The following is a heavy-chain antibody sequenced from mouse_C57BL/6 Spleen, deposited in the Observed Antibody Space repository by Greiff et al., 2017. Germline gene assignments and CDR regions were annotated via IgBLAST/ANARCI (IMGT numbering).Heavy chain of an antibody. V-gene: IGHV1-4*01. J-gene: IGHJ2*01. CDR3: AREGYYGNYGQDY. CDR2: INPSSGYT. Sequence: QVQLQQSGAELARPGASVKMSCKASGYTFTSYTMHWVKQRPGQGLEWIGYINPSSGYTKYNQKFKDKATLTADKSSSTAYMQLSSLTSEDSAVYYCAREGYYGNYGQDYWGQGTTLTVSS. CDR1: GYTFTSYT. D-gene: IGHD2-1*01.